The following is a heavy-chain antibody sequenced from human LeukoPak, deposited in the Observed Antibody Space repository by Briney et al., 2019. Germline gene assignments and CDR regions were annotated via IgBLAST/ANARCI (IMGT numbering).Heavy chain of an antibody. D-gene: IGHD2-15*01. V-gene: IGHV4-30-4*07. CDR1: GGSISSGGYS. CDR2: IYYSGST. J-gene: IGHJ6*03. Sequence: SQTLSLTCAVSGGSISSGGYSWSWIRQPPGKGLEWIGYIYYSGSTYYNPSLKSRVTISVDTSKNQFSLKLSSVTAADTAVYYCARGAYSSPHYWYMDVWGKGTTVTVSS. CDR3: ARGAYSSPHYWYMDV.